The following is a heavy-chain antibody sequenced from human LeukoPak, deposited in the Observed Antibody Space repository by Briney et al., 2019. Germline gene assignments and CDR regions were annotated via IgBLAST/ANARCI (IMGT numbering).Heavy chain of an antibody. CDR2: ISWNSGSI. CDR1: GFTFDDYA. V-gene: IGHV3-9*01. CDR3: AKGAWHLLRLFGP. Sequence: PGRSLRLSCAASGFTFDDYAMHWVRQAPGKGLEWVSGISWNSGSIGCADSVKGRFTISRDNAKNSLYLQMNSLRAEDTAVYYCAKGAWHLLRLFGPWGQGTLVTVSS. D-gene: IGHD3-16*01. J-gene: IGHJ5*02.